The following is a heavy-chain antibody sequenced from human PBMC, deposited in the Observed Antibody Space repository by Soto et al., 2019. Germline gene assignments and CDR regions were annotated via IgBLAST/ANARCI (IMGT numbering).Heavy chain of an antibody. CDR3: ARREIQGPIDY. J-gene: IGHJ4*02. V-gene: IGHV4-28*01. CDR1: GYSISSSDW. D-gene: IGHD1-26*01. Sequence: PSETLSLTCAVSGYSISSSDWLGWIRQPPGKGLEWIGYIYYSGTTYYNPSLKSRVTMSVDTSKNQFSLKLTSVTAVDTAVYYCARREIQGPIDYWGQGTLVTVS. CDR2: IYYSGTT.